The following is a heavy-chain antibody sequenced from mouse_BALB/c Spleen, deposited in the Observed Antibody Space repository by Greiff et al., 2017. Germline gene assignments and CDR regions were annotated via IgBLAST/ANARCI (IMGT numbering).Heavy chain of an antibody. CDR2: IDPENGNT. J-gene: IGHJ3*01. CDR1: GFNIKDYY. V-gene: IGHV14-1*02. Sequence: VQLKESGAELVRPGALVKLSCKASGFNIKDYYMHWVKQRPEQGLEWIGWIDPENGNTIYDPKFQGKASITADTSSNTAYLQLSSLTSEDTAVYYCARGENGGFAYWGQGTLVTVSA. CDR3: ARGENGGFAY.